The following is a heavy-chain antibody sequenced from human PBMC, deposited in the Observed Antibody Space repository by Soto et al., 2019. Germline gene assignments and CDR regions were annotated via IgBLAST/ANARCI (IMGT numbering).Heavy chain of an antibody. D-gene: IGHD3-22*01. Sequence: ASVKVYCKASGYTFTSYYMHWVLQAPGQGLDWTGIINPSGGSTSYAQKFQGRVTMTRDTSTSTVYMELSSLRSEDTAVYYCARDGDRNYYDSSGYPTGAKRDAFDIWGQGTMVTVSS. CDR1: GYTFTSYY. CDR3: ARDGDRNYYDSSGYPTGAKRDAFDI. V-gene: IGHV1-46*01. J-gene: IGHJ3*02. CDR2: INPSGGST.